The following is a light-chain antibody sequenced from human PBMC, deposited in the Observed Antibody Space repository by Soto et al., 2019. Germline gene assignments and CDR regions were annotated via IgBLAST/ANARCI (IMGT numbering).Light chain of an antibody. Sequence: EIVLTQSPGTLSXXPXXXXTLSCRASQSVSXNYLAWYQQKPGQAPRLLIYGASNRATGIPDRFSGSGSGTDFTLTISRLEPEDFAVYYCQQYGSSGTFGQGTKVEIK. V-gene: IGKV3-20*01. CDR2: GAS. J-gene: IGKJ1*01. CDR3: QQYGSSGT. CDR1: QSVSXNY.